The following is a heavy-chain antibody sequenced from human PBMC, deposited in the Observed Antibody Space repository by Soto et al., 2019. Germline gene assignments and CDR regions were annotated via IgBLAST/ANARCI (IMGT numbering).Heavy chain of an antibody. J-gene: IGHJ4*02. CDR1: GGSISSGGYY. Sequence: SETLSLTCTVSGGSISSGGYYWSWIRQHPGKGLEWIGYIYYSGSTYYNPSLKSRVTISVDTSKNQFSLKLSSVTAADTAVYYCARGSLTEKIDYWGQGTLVTVSS. CDR3: ARGSLTEKIDY. V-gene: IGHV4-31*03. CDR2: IYYSGST. D-gene: IGHD2-21*02.